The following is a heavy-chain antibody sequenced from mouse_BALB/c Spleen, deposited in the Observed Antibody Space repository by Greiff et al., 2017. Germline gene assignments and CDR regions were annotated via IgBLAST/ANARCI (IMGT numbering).Heavy chain of an antibody. CDR1: GFNIKDYY. D-gene: IGHD2-4*01. Sequence: VQLQQSGAELVRPGALVKLSCKASGFNIKDYYMHWVKQRPEQGLEWIGWIDPENGNTIYDPKFQGKASITADTSSNTAYLQLSSLTSEDTAVYYCARGDYRPWFAYWGQGTLVTVSA. CDR2: IDPENGNT. J-gene: IGHJ3*01. CDR3: ARGDYRPWFAY. V-gene: IGHV14-1*02.